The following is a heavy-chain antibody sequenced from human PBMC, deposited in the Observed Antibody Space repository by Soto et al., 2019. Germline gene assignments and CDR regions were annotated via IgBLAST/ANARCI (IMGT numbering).Heavy chain of an antibody. CDR2: INIGGSAA. J-gene: IGHJ4*02. Sequence: EVQLVESGGGLVQPGGSLRLSCAASGFTFSNYWMHWVRLPPGKGLLWVSRINIGGSAANYAGSVEGRFTVSRDDAKNTLYLQMNSLRADDTAVYYCVRGTNGWYGIDYWGQGAPVTVSS. V-gene: IGHV3-74*01. CDR3: VRGTNGWYGIDY. D-gene: IGHD6-19*01. CDR1: GFTFSNYW.